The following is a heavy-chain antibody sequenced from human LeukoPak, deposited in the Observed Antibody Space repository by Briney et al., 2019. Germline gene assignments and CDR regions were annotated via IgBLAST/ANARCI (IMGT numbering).Heavy chain of an antibody. CDR2: IYDSGST. CDR3: AVPHSGNY. V-gene: IGHV4-39*01. J-gene: IGHJ4*02. CDR1: GGSIRSSYYY. D-gene: IGHD3-10*01. Sequence: TPSETLSLTCTVSGGSIRSSYYYWGWIRQPPGKGLEWIGSIYDSGSTYYNPSLKSRVTISVDTSKNQFSLKLSSVTAADTAVYYCAVPHSGNYWGQGTLVTVSS.